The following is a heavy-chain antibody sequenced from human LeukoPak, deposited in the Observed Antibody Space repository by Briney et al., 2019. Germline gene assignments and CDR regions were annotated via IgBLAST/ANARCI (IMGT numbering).Heavy chain of an antibody. Sequence: SETLSLTCTVSGGSIGTFYWHWIRQPPGKGLEWIGYIYYNGRAIYNPSLKSRVSMSVDTSNSQFSLSLNSVTDADAAVYFCARERSASPAFDIWGQGARVGVSS. V-gene: IGHV4-59*01. CDR2: IYYNGRA. CDR1: GGSIGTFY. J-gene: IGHJ3*02. CDR3: ARERSASPAFDI.